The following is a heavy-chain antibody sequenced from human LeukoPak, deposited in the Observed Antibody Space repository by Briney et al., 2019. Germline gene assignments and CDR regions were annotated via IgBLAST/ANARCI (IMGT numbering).Heavy chain of an antibody. CDR1: GGSFSGYY. CDR2: INHSVST. V-gene: IGHV4-34*01. D-gene: IGHD1-1*01. Sequence: PSETLSLTCAVYGGSFSGYYWSWIRQPPGKGLEWIGEINHSVSTNYNPSLKSRVTISVDTSRNQFSLRLSSVTAADTAVYYCASGRAGARNWNPGYWGQGTLVTVSS. CDR3: ASGRAGARNWNPGY. J-gene: IGHJ4*02.